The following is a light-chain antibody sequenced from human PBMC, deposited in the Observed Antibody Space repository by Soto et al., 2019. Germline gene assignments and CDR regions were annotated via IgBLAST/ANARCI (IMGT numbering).Light chain of an antibody. CDR2: DVS. J-gene: IGLJ1*01. CDR3: SSYTSSRSYV. CDR1: SSDVGGSDF. Sequence: SVLTQPASVSGSPGQSITISCTGTSSDVGGSDFVSWHQQLPGKAPKLMIYDVSKWPSGVSNRFSGSKSGNTASLTISGLQAEDEADYYCSSYTSSRSYVFGTGTKVTVL. V-gene: IGLV2-14*01.